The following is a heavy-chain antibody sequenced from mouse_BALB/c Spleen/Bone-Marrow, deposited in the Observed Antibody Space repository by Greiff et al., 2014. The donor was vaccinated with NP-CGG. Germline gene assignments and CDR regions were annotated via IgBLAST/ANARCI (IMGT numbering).Heavy chain of an antibody. CDR3: TRRTATLDY. Sequence: EVQLQQSGTVLARPRASVKMSCKASGYSFTSYWIHWVKQRPGQGLEWIGAIYPGDSDTSFNQKFKDKAKLTAVTSASTAYMELSSLTNEDSAVYYCTRRTATLDYWGQGTTLTVSS. CDR1: GYSFTSYW. V-gene: IGHV1-5*01. D-gene: IGHD1-2*01. J-gene: IGHJ2*01. CDR2: IYPGDSDT.